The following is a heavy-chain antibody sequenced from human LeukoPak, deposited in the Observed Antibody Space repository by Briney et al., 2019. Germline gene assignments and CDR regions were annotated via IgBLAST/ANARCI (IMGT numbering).Heavy chain of an antibody. D-gene: IGHD6-19*01. CDR3: ARGTVAGPKGYYYYGMDV. Sequence: ASVKVSCKASGYTFTSYGISWVRQAPGQGLEWMGWISAYNGNTNYAQKLQGRVTMTTDTSTSTAYMELRNLRSDDTAVYYCARGTVAGPKGYYYYGMDVWGQGTTVTVSS. V-gene: IGHV1-18*01. CDR1: GYTFTSYG. CDR2: ISAYNGNT. J-gene: IGHJ6*02.